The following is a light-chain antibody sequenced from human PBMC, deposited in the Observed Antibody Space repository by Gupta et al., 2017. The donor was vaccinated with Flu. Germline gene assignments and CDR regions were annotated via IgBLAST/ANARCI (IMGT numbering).Light chain of an antibody. J-gene: IGKJ2*03. CDR1: QSVGSRY. Sequence: VLRQTPGTLPLSLGEGATLSCRASQSVGSRYLACYQQKPGQAPRLLMHDASSTVTGIPDRCSGSGSATAFSLTITRVLPEDFSVYYCQQHGGTPLYSFGQGTQLEIK. CDR3: QQHGGTPLYS. V-gene: IGKV3-20*01. CDR2: DAS.